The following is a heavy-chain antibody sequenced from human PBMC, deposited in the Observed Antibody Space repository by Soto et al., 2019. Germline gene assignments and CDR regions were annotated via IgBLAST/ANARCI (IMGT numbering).Heavy chain of an antibody. CDR1: GFTFSSYW. Sequence: EVQLVESGGGLVQPGGSLRLSCAASGFTFSSYWMSWVRKATGKGLEWVANIKQDGSEKYYVDSVKCRFTISRDNAKNLLYLEMNSLRAEDAAVYYCARNLASAYGDYLNWFYPWGQGCLVTVS. J-gene: IGHJ5*02. CDR3: ARNLASAYGDYLNWFYP. V-gene: IGHV3-7*01. D-gene: IGHD4-17*01. CDR2: IKQDGSEK.